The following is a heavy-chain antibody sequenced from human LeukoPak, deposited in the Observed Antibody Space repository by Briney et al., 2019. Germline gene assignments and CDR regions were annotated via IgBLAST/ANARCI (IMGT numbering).Heavy chain of an antibody. Sequence: SETLSLTCTVSDGSISSYYWSWIRQPAGKGLEWIGRIYPSGSTNYNPSLKSRVTMSVDTSKNQFSLKLSSVTAADTAVYYCARTSSNSWLYGMDVWGQGTTVTVSS. D-gene: IGHD6-13*01. J-gene: IGHJ6*02. CDR1: DGSISSYY. V-gene: IGHV4-4*07. CDR3: ARTSSNSWLYGMDV. CDR2: IYPSGST.